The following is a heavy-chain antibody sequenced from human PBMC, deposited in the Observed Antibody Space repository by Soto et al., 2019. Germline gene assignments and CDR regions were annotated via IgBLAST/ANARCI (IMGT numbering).Heavy chain of an antibody. CDR2: ISSSSSYI. Sequence: GGSLRLSCAASGFTFSSYSMNWVRQAPGKGLEWVSSISSSSSYIYYADSVKGRFTISRDNAKNSLYLQMNSLRAEDTAVYYCARYAESHRSPFDYWGQGTLVTVSS. CDR3: ARYAESHRSPFDY. V-gene: IGHV3-21*01. J-gene: IGHJ4*02. CDR1: GFTFSSYS.